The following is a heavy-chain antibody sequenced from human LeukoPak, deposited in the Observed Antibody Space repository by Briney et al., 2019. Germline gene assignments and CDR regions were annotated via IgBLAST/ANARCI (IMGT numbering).Heavy chain of an antibody. D-gene: IGHD2-15*01. Sequence: PGGSLRLSCAASGFSFSSYSMNWVRQAPGKGLEWVSSISSSSSYIYYADSVKGRFTISRDNAKNSLYLQMNSLRAEDTAVYYCARDLGYRSGGSCYPSDYWGQGTLVTVSS. J-gene: IGHJ4*02. CDR1: GFSFSSYS. CDR2: ISSSSSYI. V-gene: IGHV3-21*01. CDR3: ARDLGYRSGGSCYPSDY.